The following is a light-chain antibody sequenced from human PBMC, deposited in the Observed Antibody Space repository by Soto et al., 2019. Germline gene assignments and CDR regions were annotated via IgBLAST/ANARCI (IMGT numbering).Light chain of an antibody. V-gene: IGLV2-14*01. J-gene: IGLJ1*01. CDR3: SSYTSSTTYV. CDR2: GVN. CDR1: SSDVGGYGY. Sequence: QSALTQPASVSGSPGQSITISCTGTSSDVGGYGYVSWYQQHPGKAPKLMIYGVNNRPSGVSYRFSGSKSGNTASLTISGLQAEDEADYYCSSYTSSTTYVFGTGTKVTV.